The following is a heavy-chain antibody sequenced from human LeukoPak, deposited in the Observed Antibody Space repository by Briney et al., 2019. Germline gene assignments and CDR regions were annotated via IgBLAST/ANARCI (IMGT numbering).Heavy chain of an antibody. CDR2: IYYSGTA. Sequence: GSLRLSCAASGFTFSDYYMSWIRQPPGKGLEWIGTIYYSGTAYYSPSLKSRVTISVDTSMNQFSLRLSSVTAADTAVFYCARVAAARYYYYMDVWGKGTTVTVSS. D-gene: IGHD6-13*01. CDR1: GFTFSDYY. V-gene: IGHV4-38-2*01. CDR3: ARVAAARYYYYMDV. J-gene: IGHJ6*03.